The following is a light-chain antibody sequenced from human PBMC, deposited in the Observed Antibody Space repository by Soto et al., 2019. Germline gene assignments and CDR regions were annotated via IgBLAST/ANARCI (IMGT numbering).Light chain of an antibody. CDR1: QSVTSN. CDR2: DAS. J-gene: IGKJ2*01. Sequence: EIVLTQSPGTLSLSPGERATLSCRASQSVTSNFLAWYQLKPAQAPRLLIYDASTRAAGVPARFSGSGSGTEFTLTISSLQSEDFALYYCQQYSQWPLYTFGQGTKVDIK. V-gene: IGKV3-15*01. CDR3: QQYSQWPLYT.